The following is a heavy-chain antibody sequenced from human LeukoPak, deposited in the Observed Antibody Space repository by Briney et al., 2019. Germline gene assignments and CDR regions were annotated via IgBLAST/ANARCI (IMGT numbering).Heavy chain of an antibody. CDR3: ARSLAQQLVPLDY. V-gene: IGHV4-59*08. Sequence: PSETLSLTCTVSGGSISSYYWSWIRQPPGKGLEWIGYIYYSGSTNYNPSLKSRVTISVDTSKNQFSLKLSSVTAADTAVYYCARSLAQQLVPLDYWGQGTLVTVSS. CDR2: IYYSGST. CDR1: GGSISSYY. D-gene: IGHD6-13*01. J-gene: IGHJ4*02.